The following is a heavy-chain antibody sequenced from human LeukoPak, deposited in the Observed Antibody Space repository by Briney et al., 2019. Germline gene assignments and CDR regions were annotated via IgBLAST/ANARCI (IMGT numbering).Heavy chain of an antibody. CDR3: ARGFELITFGGAIGKLNWFDS. J-gene: IGHJ5*01. D-gene: IGHD3-16*02. CDR1: GFTFSNYA. V-gene: IGHV3-23*01. CDR2: ISGSGDST. Sequence: PGGSLRLSCAASGFTFSNYAMSWVRQAPGKGLEWVSVISGSGDSTYFADSVKGRFTISRDNSKNTLYLQMSSLRAEDTAVYYCARGFELITFGGAIGKLNWFDSWGQGTLVTVSS.